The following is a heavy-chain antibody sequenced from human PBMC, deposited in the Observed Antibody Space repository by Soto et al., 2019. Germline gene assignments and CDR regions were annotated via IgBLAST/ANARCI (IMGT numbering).Heavy chain of an antibody. Sequence: GASVKVSCKASGYTFTGYYMHWVRQAPGQGLEWMGWINPNSGGTNYAQKFQGWVTMTRDTSISTAYMELSRLRSDDTAVYYCARDRIAARFYYYYCGMDVWGQGTTVTVSS. CDR3: ARDRIAARFYYYYCGMDV. V-gene: IGHV1-2*04. CDR1: GYTFTGYY. CDR2: INPNSGGT. J-gene: IGHJ6*02. D-gene: IGHD6-6*01.